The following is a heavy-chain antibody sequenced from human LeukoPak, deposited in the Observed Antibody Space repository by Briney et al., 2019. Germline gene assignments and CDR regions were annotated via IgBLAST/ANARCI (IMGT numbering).Heavy chain of an antibody. CDR1: GFTFTSYA. Sequence: SGRSLRLSCAASGFTFTSYAIHWVRQAPGKGLQWVAVISYDGSNEYYTDSVKGRFTISRDSSKNTLYLQMTSLRVEDTAVYYCARDSLIMTRVVRGYFDYWGQGTLVTVSS. J-gene: IGHJ4*02. CDR3: ARDSLIMTRVVRGYFDY. CDR2: ISYDGSNE. V-gene: IGHV3-30-3*01. D-gene: IGHD4-23*01.